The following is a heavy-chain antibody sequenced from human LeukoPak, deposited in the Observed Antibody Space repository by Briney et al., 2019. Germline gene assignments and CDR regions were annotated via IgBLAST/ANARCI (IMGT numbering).Heavy chain of an antibody. J-gene: IGHJ6*03. CDR3: ARDSGGPYYYYYYMDV. Sequence: SVKVPCKASGGTFSSYAINWVRQAPGQGPEWMGRIIPISGTINYAQKFQGRVTITADKSTSTAYMELSSLKSEDTAVYYCARDSGGPYYYYYYMDVWGKGTTITVPS. D-gene: IGHD2-15*01. CDR2: IIPISGTI. CDR1: GGTFSSYA. V-gene: IGHV1-69*06.